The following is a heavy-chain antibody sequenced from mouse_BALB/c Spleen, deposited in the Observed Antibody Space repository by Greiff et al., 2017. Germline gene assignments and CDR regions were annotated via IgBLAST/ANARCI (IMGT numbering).Heavy chain of an antibody. CDR3: ARHRDYAMDY. D-gene: IGHD3-3*01. J-gene: IGHJ4*01. CDR1: GFTFSSYY. Sequence: EVQGVESGGGLVKLGGSLKLSCAASGFTFSSYYMSWVRQTPEKRLELVAAINSNGGSTYYPDTVKGRFTISRDNAKNTLYLQMSSLKSEDTALYYCARHRDYAMDYWGQGTSVTVSS. CDR2: INSNGGST. V-gene: IGHV5-6-2*01.